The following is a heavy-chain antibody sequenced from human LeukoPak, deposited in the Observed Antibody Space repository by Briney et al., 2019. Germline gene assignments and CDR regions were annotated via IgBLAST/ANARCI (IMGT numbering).Heavy chain of an antibody. V-gene: IGHV3-7*01. D-gene: IGHD2-2*01. CDR2: IKQDGSEK. CDR3: AREYQLPIYYYYYMDV. Sequence: GSLRLSCAASGFTFSSYWMSWVRQAPGKGLEWVANIKQDGSEKYYVDSVKGRFTISRDNAKNSLYLQMNTLRAEDTAVYYCAREYQLPIYYYYYMDVWGKGTTVTVSS. CDR1: GFTFSSYW. J-gene: IGHJ6*03.